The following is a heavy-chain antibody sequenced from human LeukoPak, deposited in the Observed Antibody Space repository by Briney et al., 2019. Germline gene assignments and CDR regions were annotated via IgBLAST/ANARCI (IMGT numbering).Heavy chain of an antibody. V-gene: IGHV3-7*01. J-gene: IGHJ4*02. CDR3: ARGGGTFEY. CDR2: IKQDGNAK. Sequence: GGSLRLSCAASGFTFSSYWMSWVRQAPGKGLEWVANIKQDGNAKNYVDSVEGRFTISRDNAKNSLYLQMNSLRAEDTAVFYCARGGGTFEYWGQGTLVTVPS. D-gene: IGHD3/OR15-3a*01. CDR1: GFTFSSYW.